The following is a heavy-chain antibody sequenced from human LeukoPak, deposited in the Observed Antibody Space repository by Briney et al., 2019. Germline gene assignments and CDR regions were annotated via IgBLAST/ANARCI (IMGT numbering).Heavy chain of an antibody. Sequence: SETLSLTCAVYGGSFSGYYWSWIRQPPGKGLEWIGEINHSASTNYNPSLKSRVTISVDTSKNQFSLKLSSVTAADTAVYYCASRGYSYGWTSWGQGTLVTVSS. CDR3: ASRGYSYGWTS. J-gene: IGHJ4*02. D-gene: IGHD5-18*01. CDR2: INHSAST. CDR1: GGSFSGYY. V-gene: IGHV4-34*01.